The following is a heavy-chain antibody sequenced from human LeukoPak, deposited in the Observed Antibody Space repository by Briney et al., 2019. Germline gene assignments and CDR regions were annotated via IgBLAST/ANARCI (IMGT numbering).Heavy chain of an antibody. J-gene: IGHJ6*03. CDR2: IYTSGST. V-gene: IGHV4-4*07. Sequence: SETLSLTCTVSGGSISSYYWSWIRQPAGKGLEWIGRIYTSGSTNYNPSLKSRVTMSVDTSKNQFSLKLSSVTAADTAVYYCARVGSGSYFYYYYMDVWGKGTTVTISS. CDR3: ARVGSGSYFYYYYMDV. D-gene: IGHD3-10*01. CDR1: GGSISSYY.